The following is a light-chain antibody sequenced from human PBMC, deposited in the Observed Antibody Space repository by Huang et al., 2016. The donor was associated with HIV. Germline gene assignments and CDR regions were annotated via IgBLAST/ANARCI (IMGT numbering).Light chain of an antibody. CDR3: QQSYSTPLT. J-gene: IGKJ4*01. CDR1: QSISSY. CDR2: AAS. Sequence: DNQMTQSPSSLSASVGDRVTITCRASQSISSYLNWYQQKPGKAPKLLIYAASSLQSGGPSRFSGSGSGTDFTLTISSLQPEDFATYYCQQSYSTPLTFGGGTKVEIK. V-gene: IGKV1-39*01.